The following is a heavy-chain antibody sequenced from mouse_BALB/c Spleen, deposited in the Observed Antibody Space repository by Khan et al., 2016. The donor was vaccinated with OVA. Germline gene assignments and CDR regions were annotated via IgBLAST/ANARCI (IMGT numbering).Heavy chain of an antibody. J-gene: IGHJ2*01. CDR2: NNPTNGRT. CDR1: GYTFTSYW. D-gene: IGHD1-1*01. CDR3: ARIKKIVATYFDY. Sequence: QVQLQQSGAELVKAGASVKMSCKASGYTFTSYWMHWVKQRLGQGLEWFAENNPTNGRTYYNEKFKSKATLTVDKSSSTAYMLLSGPTFEDSAVYYCARIKKIVATYFDYWGKGTTLRVSS. V-gene: IGHV1S81*02.